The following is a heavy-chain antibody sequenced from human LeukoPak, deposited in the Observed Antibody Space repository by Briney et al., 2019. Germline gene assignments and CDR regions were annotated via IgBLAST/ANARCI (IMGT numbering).Heavy chain of an antibody. J-gene: IGHJ3*02. V-gene: IGHV4-59*01. Sequence: SETLSLTCTVSGGSISSYCWSWIRQPPGKGLEWIGYIFYSGSTNYNPSLKSRVTISVDTSKNQFSLKLSSVTAADTAVYYCASGYCGGACQLGGVDMWGQGTMVTVSS. CDR2: IFYSGST. CDR1: GGSISSYC. D-gene: IGHD2-21*02. CDR3: ASGYCGGACQLGGVDM.